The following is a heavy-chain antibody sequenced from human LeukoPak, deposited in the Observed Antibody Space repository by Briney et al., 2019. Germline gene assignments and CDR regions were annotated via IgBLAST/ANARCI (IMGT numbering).Heavy chain of an antibody. Sequence: SETLSLTCAVYGGSFSGYYWSWIRQPPGKGLEWIGEINHSGSPNYNPSLKSRVTISVDTSKNQFSLKLSSVTAADTAVYYCARGGGFGNYWGQGTMVTVSS. CDR2: INHSGSP. CDR3: ARGGGFGNY. J-gene: IGHJ4*02. V-gene: IGHV4-34*01. D-gene: IGHD3-10*01. CDR1: GGSFSGYY.